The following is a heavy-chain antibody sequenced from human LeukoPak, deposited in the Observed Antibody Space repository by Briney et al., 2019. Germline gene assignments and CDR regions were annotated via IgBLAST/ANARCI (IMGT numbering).Heavy chain of an antibody. Sequence: TSETLSLTCTVSGGSISSSSYYWSWIRQPPGKGLEWIGYIYYSGSTNYNPSLKSRVTISVDTSENQFSLKLSSVTAADTAVYYCARAKALKGWDPFDYWGQGTLVTVSS. CDR2: IYYSGST. CDR1: GGSISSSSYY. V-gene: IGHV4-61*01. J-gene: IGHJ4*02. D-gene: IGHD6-19*01. CDR3: ARAKALKGWDPFDY.